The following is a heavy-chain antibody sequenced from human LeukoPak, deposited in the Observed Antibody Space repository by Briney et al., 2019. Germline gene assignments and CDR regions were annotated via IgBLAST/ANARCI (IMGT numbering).Heavy chain of an antibody. CDR1: GYTFTGYY. CDR2: INPNSGGT. D-gene: IGHD2-21*02. V-gene: IGHV1-2*02. CDR3: AKGVRVTANRGGESDH. Sequence: VASVKVSCKASGYTFTGYYMHWVRQAPGQGLEWMGWINPNSGGTNYAQQFQGRVTMTRDTSISTAYMDLSGLRSDDTAVYYCAKGVRVTANRGGESDHWGQGTLVTVSS. J-gene: IGHJ4*02.